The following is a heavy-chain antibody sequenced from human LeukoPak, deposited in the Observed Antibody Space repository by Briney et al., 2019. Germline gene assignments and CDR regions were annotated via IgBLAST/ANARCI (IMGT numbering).Heavy chain of an antibody. CDR2: INPNSGGT. D-gene: IGHD6-13*01. J-gene: IGHJ4*02. CDR1: GYTFTGYY. V-gene: IGHV1-2*02. Sequence: ASVKVSCKASGYTFTGYYMHWVRQAPGQGLEWMGWINPNSGGTNYAQKFQGRVTMTRDTSISTAYMELSRLRSDDTAAYYCARAKYSSSCPDYWGQGTLVTVSS. CDR3: ARAKYSSSCPDY.